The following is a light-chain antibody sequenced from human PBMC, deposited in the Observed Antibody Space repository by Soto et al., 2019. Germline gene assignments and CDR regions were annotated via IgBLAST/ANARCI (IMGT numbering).Light chain of an antibody. CDR3: QQYGSSPT. CDR2: DVS. Sequence: EIVLTQYPGTLSLSPGERATLSCRSSQSVSSNYLAWYQQKPDQAPRLVIYDVSGRATGIPDRFSGSGSGTDFTLTISRLEPEDFAVYYCQQYGSSPTFGQGNTVEIK. V-gene: IGKV3-20*01. J-gene: IGKJ1*01. CDR1: QSVSSNY.